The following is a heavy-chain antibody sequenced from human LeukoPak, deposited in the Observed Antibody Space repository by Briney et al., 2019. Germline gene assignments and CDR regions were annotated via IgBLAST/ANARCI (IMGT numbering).Heavy chain of an antibody. V-gene: IGHV1-18*01. J-gene: IGHJ4*02. CDR1: GYTFTSYG. Sequence: ASVKVSCKASGYTFTSYGISWVRQAPGQGLEWMGWISAYNGNTNYAQKLQGRVTMTTDTSTSTACMELRSLRSDDTAVYYSARDYYDSSGLDYWGQGTLVTVSS. CDR3: ARDYYDSSGLDY. CDR2: ISAYNGNT. D-gene: IGHD3-22*01.